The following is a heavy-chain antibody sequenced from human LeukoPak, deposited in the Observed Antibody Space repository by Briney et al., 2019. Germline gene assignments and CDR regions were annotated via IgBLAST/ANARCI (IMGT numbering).Heavy chain of an antibody. CDR1: GCTFSSYA. J-gene: IGHJ3*02. CDR3: AKDYYDSSGYYYLDAFDI. CDR2: ISGSGGST. Sequence: GGSLRLSCAASGCTFSSYAMSWVRQAPGKGLEWGSAISGSGGSTYYADSVKGRFTISRDNSKNTLYLQMNSLRAEDTAVYYCAKDYYDSSGYYYLDAFDIWGQGTMATVSS. V-gene: IGHV3-23*01. D-gene: IGHD3-22*01.